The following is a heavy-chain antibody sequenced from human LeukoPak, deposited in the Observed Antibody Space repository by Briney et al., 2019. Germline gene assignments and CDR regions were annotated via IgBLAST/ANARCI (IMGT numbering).Heavy chain of an antibody. CDR2: IYYSGST. Sequence: SETLSLTCTVSGGSISGGSVYWGWLRQPPGKGLEWIGSIYYSGSTSYSPSLNRRVTISVDTSKNQFSLKLSSVTAADTAVYYCARTPGIAAAGPSDIWGQGTMVTVSS. D-gene: IGHD6-13*01. J-gene: IGHJ3*02. CDR3: ARTPGIAAAGPSDI. CDR1: GGSISGGSVY. V-gene: IGHV4-39*07.